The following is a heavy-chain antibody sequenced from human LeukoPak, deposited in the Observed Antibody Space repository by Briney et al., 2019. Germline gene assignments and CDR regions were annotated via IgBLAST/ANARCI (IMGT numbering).Heavy chain of an antibody. CDR3: AIEGTITARA. J-gene: IGHJ5*02. CDR2: IIPMLGTA. V-gene: IGHV1-69*13. CDR1: GGTFSSYA. Sequence: GASVKVSCKASGGTFSSYAISWVRQAPGRGLEWMGGIIPMLGTAHYAQKFRGRVTITADESTSTVYMDLSSLRSEDTAVHYCAIEGTITARAWGQGTLVTVSS. D-gene: IGHD6-6*01.